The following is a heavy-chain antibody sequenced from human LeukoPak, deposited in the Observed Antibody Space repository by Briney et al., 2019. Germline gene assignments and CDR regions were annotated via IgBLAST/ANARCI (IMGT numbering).Heavy chain of an antibody. CDR1: GGSVSNADYY. D-gene: IGHD3-3*01. Sequence: SETLSLTCTVSGGSVSNADYYWSWIRHPPGKTLEWIGYIYHTGSNNYKYSLKSRVTISLDTSKNQFSLKLSSVTAADTAVYYCARGFPTFTIFGVVNPYGMDVWGQGTTVTVSS. CDR3: ARGFPTFTIFGVVNPYGMDV. CDR2: IYHTGSN. V-gene: IGHV4-61*08. J-gene: IGHJ6*02.